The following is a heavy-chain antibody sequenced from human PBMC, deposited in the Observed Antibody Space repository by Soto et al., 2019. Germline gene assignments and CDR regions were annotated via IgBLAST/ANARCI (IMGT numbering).Heavy chain of an antibody. CDR2: FDPEDGET. Sequence: ASVKVSCKVSGYTLTELSMHWVRQAPGKGLEWMGGFDPEDGETIYAQKFQGRVTMTEDTFTDTAYMELSSLRSEDTAVYYCATVGLAAAGTDFDYWGQGTLVTVSS. J-gene: IGHJ4*02. CDR3: ATVGLAAAGTDFDY. D-gene: IGHD6-13*01. CDR1: GYTLTELS. V-gene: IGHV1-24*01.